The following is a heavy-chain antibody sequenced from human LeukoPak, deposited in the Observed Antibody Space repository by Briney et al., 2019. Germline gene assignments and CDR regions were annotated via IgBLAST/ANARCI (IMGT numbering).Heavy chain of an antibody. CDR2: ITPNSGGT. D-gene: IGHD3-22*01. CDR3: ARGAHYHDSSEGYDY. CDR1: GDTLTPYY. Sequence: GASVTVSFTASGDTLTPYYMHWVRQAPGQGREWMGWITPNSGGTNYAQKFQGRVTMTRDTSISTAYMELSRLRSHDTAVYYCARGAHYHDSSEGYDYWGQGTLVTVSS. V-gene: IGHV1-2*02. J-gene: IGHJ4*02.